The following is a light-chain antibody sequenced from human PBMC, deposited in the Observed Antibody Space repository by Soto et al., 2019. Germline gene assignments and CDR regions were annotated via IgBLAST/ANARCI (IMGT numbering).Light chain of an antibody. CDR2: KAS. CDR3: QQLDSMPIT. J-gene: IGKJ5*01. CDR1: HSISAW. V-gene: IGKV1-5*03. Sequence: QLTQSPAFLSASVGDRVTLTCRASHSISAWLAWYQQKPGKAPKLLIYKASTLERGVPSRFSGSGFGTEFTLTIDNLQPDDFATYYCQQLDSMPITFGQGTRLEIK.